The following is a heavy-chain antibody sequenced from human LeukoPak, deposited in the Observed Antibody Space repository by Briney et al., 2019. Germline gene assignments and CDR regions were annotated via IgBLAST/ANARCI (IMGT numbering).Heavy chain of an antibody. V-gene: IGHV3-48*03. J-gene: IGHJ6*03. CDR3: VRDQLERERSYYYYYMDV. Sequence: GGSLRLSCAASGFTFSSYEMNWVRQAPGKGLEWVSYISSSGSTIYYADSVKGRFTISRDNAKNSLYLQMNSLRAEDTAVYYCVRDQLERERSYYYYYMDVWGKGTTVTISS. CDR2: ISSSGSTI. D-gene: IGHD1-1*01. CDR1: GFTFSSYE.